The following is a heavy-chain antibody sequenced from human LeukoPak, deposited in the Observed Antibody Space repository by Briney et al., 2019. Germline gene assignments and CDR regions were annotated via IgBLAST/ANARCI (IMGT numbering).Heavy chain of an antibody. CDR1: GFTFSRYR. CDR2: ISSGSSTI. CDR3: AREVRVGYDFWSAKGAFDI. Sequence: GGSLRLSCAASGFTFSRYRMNWVRQAPGKGLEWVSDISSGSSTINYADSVKGRFTISRDNARNSLYLQMNSLRAEDTAVYYCAREVRVGYDFWSAKGAFDIWGQGTMVTVSS. D-gene: IGHD3-3*01. J-gene: IGHJ3*02. V-gene: IGHV3-48*04.